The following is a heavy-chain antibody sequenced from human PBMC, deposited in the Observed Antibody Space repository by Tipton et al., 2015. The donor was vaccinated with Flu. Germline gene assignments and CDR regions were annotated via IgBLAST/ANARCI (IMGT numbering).Heavy chain of an antibody. J-gene: IGHJ1*01. CDR1: GFIFSSYY. CDR2: IYSTGST. CDR3: AAAPYGSGSWDF. Sequence: QLVQSGGGLVQPGGSLRLSCAASGFIFSSYYWSWIRQPAGKGLEWIGRIYSTGSTNYNPSVKSRVTMSVDTSKNQFSLKLTSLTAADTAIYYCAAAPYGSGSWDFWGQGTPVTVSS. D-gene: IGHD3-10*01. V-gene: IGHV4-4*07.